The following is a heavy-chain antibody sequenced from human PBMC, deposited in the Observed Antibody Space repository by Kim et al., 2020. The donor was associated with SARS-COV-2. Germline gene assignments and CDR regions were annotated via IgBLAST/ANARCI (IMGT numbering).Heavy chain of an antibody. Sequence: ASVMVSCKASGYTFTSYYMHWVRQAPGQGLEWMGIINPSGGSTSYAQKFQGRVTMTRDTSTSTVYMELSSLRSEDTAVYYCARDGYTNWYFDLWGRGTLVTVSS. J-gene: IGHJ2*01. CDR2: INPSGGST. D-gene: IGHD5-12*01. CDR1: GYTFTSYY. CDR3: ARDGYTNWYFDL. V-gene: IGHV1-46*03.